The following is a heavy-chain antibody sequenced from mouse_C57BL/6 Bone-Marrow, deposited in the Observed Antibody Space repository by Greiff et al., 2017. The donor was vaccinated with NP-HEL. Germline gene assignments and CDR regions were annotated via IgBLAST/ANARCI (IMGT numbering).Heavy chain of an antibody. D-gene: IGHD2-3*01. CDR3: ASDPFYDGGFAY. J-gene: IGHJ3*01. CDR1: GFSVTSYG. Sequence: VKLMESGPGLVAPSQSLSITCTVSGFSVTSYGVDWVRQSPGKGLEWLGVIWGVGSTNYNSALKSRLSISKDNSKSQVFLKMNSLQTDDTAMYYCASDPFYDGGFAYWGQGTLVTVSA. V-gene: IGHV2-6*01. CDR2: IWGVGST.